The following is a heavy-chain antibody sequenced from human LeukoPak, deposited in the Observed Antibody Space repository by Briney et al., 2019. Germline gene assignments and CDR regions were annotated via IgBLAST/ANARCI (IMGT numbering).Heavy chain of an antibody. V-gene: IGHV3-33*08. Sequence: GGSLRLSCGASGFTVSTNYMSWVRQAPGKGLEWVAVIWYDGSNKYYADSVKGRFTISRDNPKNTLYLQMNSLRAEDTAVYYCAREHYNYYDNSGSIDYWGQGTLVTVSS. D-gene: IGHD3-22*01. CDR3: AREHYNYYDNSGSIDY. CDR2: IWYDGSNK. J-gene: IGHJ4*02. CDR1: GFTVSTNY.